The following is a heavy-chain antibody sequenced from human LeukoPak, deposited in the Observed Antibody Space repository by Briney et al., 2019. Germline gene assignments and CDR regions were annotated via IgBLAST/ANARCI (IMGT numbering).Heavy chain of an antibody. D-gene: IGHD2-21*02. CDR1: RFTLSSYA. CDR3: AKAGHIVVVTAIGFDY. CDR2: ISGSGGST. J-gene: IGHJ4*02. Sequence: GGSLRLSCAASRFTLSSYAMSWVRQAPGKGLEWVSAISGSGGSTYYADSVKGRFTISRDNSKNTLYLQMNSLRAEDTAVYYCAKAGHIVVVTAIGFDYWGQGTLVTVSS. V-gene: IGHV3-23*01.